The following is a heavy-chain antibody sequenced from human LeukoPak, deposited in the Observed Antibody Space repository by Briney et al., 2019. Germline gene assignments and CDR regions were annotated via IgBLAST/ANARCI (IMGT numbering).Heavy chain of an antibody. Sequence: ASVKVSCKASGGTFSSYAISWVRQAPGQGLEWMGWINPNSGGTNYAQKFQGRVTMTRDTSISTAYMELSRLRSDDTAVYYCTRGESRYYYYMDVWGKGTTVTVSS. CDR2: INPNSGGT. J-gene: IGHJ6*03. D-gene: IGHD1-26*01. V-gene: IGHV1-2*02. CDR3: TRGESRYYYYMDV. CDR1: GGTFSSYA.